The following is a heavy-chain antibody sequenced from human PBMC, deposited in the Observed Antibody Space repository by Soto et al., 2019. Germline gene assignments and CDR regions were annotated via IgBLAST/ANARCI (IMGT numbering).Heavy chain of an antibody. CDR2: IDPSGGKT. D-gene: IGHD5-18*01. Sequence: QVQLVQSGAEVKKTGASVKVSCKASGYTFTRDQIHWVRQAPGQGLEWMGMIDPSGGKTNYAQKFQGRVTMTRDTSTCTVYMARSSLRSDDTAIYFCARVMRSLLSITALDTWGQGTLVTVSS. V-gene: IGHV1-46*01. CDR1: GYTFTRDQ. J-gene: IGHJ5*02. CDR3: ARVMRSLLSITALDT.